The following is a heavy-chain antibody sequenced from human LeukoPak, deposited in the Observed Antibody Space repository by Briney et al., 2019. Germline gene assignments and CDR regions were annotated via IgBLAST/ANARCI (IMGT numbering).Heavy chain of an antibody. V-gene: IGHV4-34*01. D-gene: IGHD6-13*01. J-gene: IGHJ5*02. CDR1: GGSFSGYY. CDR3: ARGGYSSSWYGLGNWFDP. CDR2: INHSGST. Sequence: SETLSLTCAVYGGSFSGYYWSWIRQHPGKWLEWLGEINHSGSTNYNPSLKSRVTISVDTSKNQYSLKLSSVTAADTAVYYCARGGYSSSWYGLGNWFDPWGQGTLVTVSS.